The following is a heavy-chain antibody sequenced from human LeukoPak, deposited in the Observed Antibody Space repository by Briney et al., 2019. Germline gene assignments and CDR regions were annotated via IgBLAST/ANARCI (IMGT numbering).Heavy chain of an antibody. CDR1: GGSFSGYY. Sequence: SETLSLTCAVYGGSFSGYYWSWIRQSPGKGLEWIGYMYYSGRTNYSPSLKSRVTISADTSKNQFSLKLSSVAAADTATYYCARDQFYYDGRGYYRGFDFWGQGTLVTVSS. D-gene: IGHD3-22*01. V-gene: IGHV4-59*12. CDR2: MYYSGRT. J-gene: IGHJ4*02. CDR3: ARDQFYYDGRGYYRGFDF.